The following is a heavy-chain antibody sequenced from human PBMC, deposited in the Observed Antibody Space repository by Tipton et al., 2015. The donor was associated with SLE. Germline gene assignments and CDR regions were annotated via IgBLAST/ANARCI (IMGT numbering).Heavy chain of an antibody. Sequence: TLSLTCTGSGGSISSPYLSWIRQPPGKGLEWIGYIYYSGSTNSNPSLKSPVTISVDTSKNQFSLQLISVTAADTAVYYCSRTPYHDAFDIWGQGTMVTVSS. J-gene: IGHJ3*02. D-gene: IGHD2-2*01. CDR3: SRTPYHDAFDI. CDR1: GGSISSPY. CDR2: IYYSGST. V-gene: IGHV4-59*11.